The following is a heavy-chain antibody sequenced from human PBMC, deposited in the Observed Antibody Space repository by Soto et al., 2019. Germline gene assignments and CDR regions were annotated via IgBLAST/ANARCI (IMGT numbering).Heavy chain of an antibody. CDR3: ARAVRTWTLAY. J-gene: IGHJ4*02. Sequence: GGSLRLSCAASGFTFSSYGMHWVRQAPGKGLEWVAVIWYDGSNKYYADSVKGRFTISRDNSKNTLYLQMNSLRAEDTAVYYCARAVRTWTLAYWGQGTLVTVSS. CDR1: GFTFSSYG. D-gene: IGHD3-16*01. CDR2: IWYDGSNK. V-gene: IGHV3-33*01.